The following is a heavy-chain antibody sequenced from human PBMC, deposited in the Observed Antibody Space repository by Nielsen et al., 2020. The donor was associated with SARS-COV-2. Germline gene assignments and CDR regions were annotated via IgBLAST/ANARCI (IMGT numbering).Heavy chain of an antibody. CDR2: INHSGST. CDR3: ARERGVGDRYCSSTSCYAPEAHYYGMDV. J-gene: IGHJ6*02. Sequence: RQAPGKGLEWIGEINHSGSTNYNPSLKSRVTISVDTSKNQFSLKLSSVTAADTAVYYCARERGVGDRYCSSTSCYAPEAHYYGMDVWGQGTTVTVSS. V-gene: IGHV4-34*01. D-gene: IGHD2-2*01.